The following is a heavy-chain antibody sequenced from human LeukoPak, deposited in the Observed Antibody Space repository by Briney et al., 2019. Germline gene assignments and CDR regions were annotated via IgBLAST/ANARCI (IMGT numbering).Heavy chain of an antibody. CDR2: IYYSGST. Sequence: SETLSLTCTVSGGSISSYYWRWIRQPPGQGLEWIGYIYYSGSTNYNPSLKSRLTISLDTSKNQFSLKLSSATAADTAVYYCARVGGGTAVAGTGFDYWGQGTLVTVSS. CDR3: ARVGGGTAVAGTGFDY. D-gene: IGHD6-19*01. J-gene: IGHJ4*02. CDR1: GGSISSYY. V-gene: IGHV4-59*01.